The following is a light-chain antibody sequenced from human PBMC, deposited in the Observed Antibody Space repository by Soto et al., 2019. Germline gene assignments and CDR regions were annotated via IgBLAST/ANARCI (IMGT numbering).Light chain of an antibody. CDR2: GAS. CDR1: QSVSSSY. J-gene: IGKJ2*01. Sequence: EIVLTQSPGTLSLSPGERATLSCRASQSVSSSYLAWYQHKPGQAPRLLIYGASSRATGIPDRFSGSGSGTAITLTISRLEPEDFAVYYCQQYGRSPHTFGQGTKLEIK. V-gene: IGKV3-20*01. CDR3: QQYGRSPHT.